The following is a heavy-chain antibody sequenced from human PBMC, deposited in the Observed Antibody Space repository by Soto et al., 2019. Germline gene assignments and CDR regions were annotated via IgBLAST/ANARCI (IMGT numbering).Heavy chain of an antibody. D-gene: IGHD5-18*01. V-gene: IGHV1-18*01. Sequence: ASVKVSCKASGYTFTSYGISWVRQAPGQGLEWMGWISAYNGNTNYAQKLKGRETMTTDKSTSTEYKKLSRLRTEDTAIYKYARDDVDTAMPYGMDVWGQGTTVTVSS. CDR2: ISAYNGNT. CDR1: GYTFTSYG. CDR3: ARDDVDTAMPYGMDV. J-gene: IGHJ6*02.